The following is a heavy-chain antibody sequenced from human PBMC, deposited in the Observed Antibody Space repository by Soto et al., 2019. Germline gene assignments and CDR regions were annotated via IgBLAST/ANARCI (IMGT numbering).Heavy chain of an antibody. CDR1: GGTFRNYP. V-gene: IGHV1-69*02. CDR2: IFPLTDIP. J-gene: IGHJ5*02. D-gene: IGHD3-9*01. Sequence: QVQLVQSGTEVKKPGSSVKVSCKASGGTFRNYPINWARQAPGQGLEWMGSIFPLTDIPDYAQNFQARLTITSDQSPGTAYMELGSLTSDDTAMYFCARGPLVGISYFASWGQGTIGPVPS. CDR3: ARGPLVGISYFAS.